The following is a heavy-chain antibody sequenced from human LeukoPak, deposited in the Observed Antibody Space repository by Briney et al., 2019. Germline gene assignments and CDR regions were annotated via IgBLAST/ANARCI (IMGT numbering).Heavy chain of an antibody. J-gene: IGHJ4*02. D-gene: IGHD6-19*01. V-gene: IGHV4-59*08. CDR1: GGSMSPYH. CDR3: ARAVSGRFDY. Sequence: SETLSLTCTVSGGSMSPYHWGWIRQPPGKGLEWTGHIYYSGSTNYNPSLKSRVTISVDTSKNQFSLKLSSVTAADTAIYYCARAVSGRFDYWGQGTLVTVSS. CDR2: IYYSGST.